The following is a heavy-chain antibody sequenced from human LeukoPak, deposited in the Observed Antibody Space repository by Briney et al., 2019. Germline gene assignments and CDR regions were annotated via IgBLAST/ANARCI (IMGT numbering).Heavy chain of an antibody. J-gene: IGHJ4*02. CDR1: GFTFSSYS. V-gene: IGHV3-48*02. CDR3: ARAEGYSSSWFDY. Sequence: PGGSLRLSYAASGFTFSSYSTNWVRQAPGKGLEWVSYISSSSSTIYYADSVKGRFTISRDNAKNSLYLQMNSLRDEDAAVYYCARAEGYSSSWFDYWGQGTLVTVSS. D-gene: IGHD6-13*01. CDR2: ISSSSSTI.